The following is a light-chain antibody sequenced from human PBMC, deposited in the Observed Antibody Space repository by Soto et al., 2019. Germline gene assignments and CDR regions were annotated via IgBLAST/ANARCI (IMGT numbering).Light chain of an antibody. CDR2: KAS. J-gene: IGKJ4*01. CDR3: QPYNNWPLT. CDR1: QSISTW. Sequence: IQMSQSPSTLPASVGDRVTITCRANQSISTWLAWYQQKPGKAPNLLIYKASRLETGVPSRFSGSRSGAEFTLTINSLQSEDFAVYYCQPYNNWPLTFGGGTKVDIK. V-gene: IGKV1-5*03.